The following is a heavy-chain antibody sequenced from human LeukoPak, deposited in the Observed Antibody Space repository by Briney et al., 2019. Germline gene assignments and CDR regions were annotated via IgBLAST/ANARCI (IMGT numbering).Heavy chain of an antibody. CDR3: ARDYDFWSGYRYYGMDV. CDR1: GFTFSSYG. Sequence: GGSPRLSCAASGFTFSSYGMHWVRQAPGKGLEWVAVIWYDGSNKYYADSVKGRFTISRDNSKNTLYLQMNSLRAEDTAVYYCARDYDFWSGYRYYGMDVWGQGTTVTVSS. V-gene: IGHV3-33*01. CDR2: IWYDGSNK. J-gene: IGHJ6*02. D-gene: IGHD3-3*01.